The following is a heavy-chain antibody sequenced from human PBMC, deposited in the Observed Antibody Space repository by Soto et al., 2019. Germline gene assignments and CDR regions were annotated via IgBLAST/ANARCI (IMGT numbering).Heavy chain of an antibody. J-gene: IGHJ6*02. V-gene: IGHV1-8*01. CDR2: MNPNSGKT. CDR3: ARGWATVTTDYSYYGMDV. CDR1: GYTFTSYD. D-gene: IGHD4-4*01. Sequence: QVQLVQSGAEVKKPGASVKVSCKASGYTFTSYDINWVRQATGQGLEWMGWMNPNSGKTCYAQKFQGRVTMTRNTSISTAYMELSSLRSEDTAVYYCARGWATVTTDYSYYGMDVWGQGTTVTVSS.